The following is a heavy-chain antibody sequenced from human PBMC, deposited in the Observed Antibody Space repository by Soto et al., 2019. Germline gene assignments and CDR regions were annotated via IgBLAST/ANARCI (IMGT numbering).Heavy chain of an antibody. CDR3: AADVIGVAGDFDH. CDR2: IVVASGYS. D-gene: IGHD6-19*01. Sequence: LVQSGPDVKKPGTSVKVSCKTSGFTFGSSAVQWVRQVRGQRLEWIGWIVVASGYSNVAQKFQDRVALTRDLSTNTAFMELSSLTSEDSAMYYCAADVIGVAGDFDHWGQGTLVSVSS. V-gene: IGHV1-58*01. J-gene: IGHJ4*02. CDR1: GFTFGSSA.